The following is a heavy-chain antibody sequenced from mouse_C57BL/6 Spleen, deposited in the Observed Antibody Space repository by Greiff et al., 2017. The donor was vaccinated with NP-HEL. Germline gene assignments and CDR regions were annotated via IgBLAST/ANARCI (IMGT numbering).Heavy chain of an antibody. CDR3: TRGEYYGSSYGAY. J-gene: IGHJ3*01. D-gene: IGHD1-1*01. CDR1: GYTFTDYE. V-gene: IGHV1-15*01. Sequence: QVQLQQSGAELVRPGASVTLSCKASGYTFTDYEMHWVKQTPVHGLEWIGAIDPETGGTAYNQKFKGKAILTADKSSSTAYMELRSLTSEDSAVYYCTRGEYYGSSYGAYWGQGTLVTVSA. CDR2: IDPETGGT.